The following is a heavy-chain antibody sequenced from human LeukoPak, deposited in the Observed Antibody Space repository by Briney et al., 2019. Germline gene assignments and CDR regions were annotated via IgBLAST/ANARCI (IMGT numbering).Heavy chain of an antibody. Sequence: ASVKVSCKVSGYTLTELSMHWVRQAPGKGLERMGGFDPEDGETIYAQKFQGRVTMTEDTSTDTAYMELSSLRSEDTAVYYCATVGVTTAAGTWRGFDYWGQGTLVTVSS. D-gene: IGHD6-13*01. J-gene: IGHJ4*02. V-gene: IGHV1-24*01. CDR1: GYTLTELS. CDR2: FDPEDGET. CDR3: ATVGVTTAAGTWRGFDY.